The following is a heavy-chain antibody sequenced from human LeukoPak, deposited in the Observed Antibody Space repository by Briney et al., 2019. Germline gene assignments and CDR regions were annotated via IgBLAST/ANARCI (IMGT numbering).Heavy chain of an antibody. CDR2: FNPNTGGT. D-gene: IGHD4-17*01. J-gene: IGHJ4*02. V-gene: IGHV1-2*06. Sequence: ASVKVSCKPSGYTFIGYYMHWVRQAPGQGLEWMGRFNPNTGGTSSAQKFQDRVTMTRDTSISTAYMEVSRLRSDDTAAYYCARSLYGDYFFDYWGQGTLVTVSS. CDR3: ARSLYGDYFFDY. CDR1: GYTFIGYY.